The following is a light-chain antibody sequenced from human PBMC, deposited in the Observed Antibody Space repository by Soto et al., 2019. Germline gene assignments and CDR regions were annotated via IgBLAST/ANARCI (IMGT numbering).Light chain of an antibody. Sequence: QSVLTQPASVSGPPGQSITISCTGTSSDVGGYNYVSCYQQHPGKAPKLMIYEVSNRPSGVSNRFSGSKSGNTASLTISGLQAEDEADYYCSSYISSSTYVFGTGTKVTGL. V-gene: IGLV2-14*01. J-gene: IGLJ1*01. CDR3: SSYISSSTYV. CDR2: EVS. CDR1: SSDVGGYNY.